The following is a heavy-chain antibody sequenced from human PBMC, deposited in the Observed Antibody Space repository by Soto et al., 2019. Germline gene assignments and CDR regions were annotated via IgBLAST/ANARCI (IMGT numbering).Heavy chain of an antibody. CDR3: VRELGLAY. D-gene: IGHD7-27*01. CDR2: INKDGSQK. Sequence: SGFTLSNYWMTWVRQAPGKGLEWVANINKDGSQKNYVDSVKGRFTIARDNGQNSLSLQINSLRVEDTAVYYCVRELGLAYWGQGALVTVSS. J-gene: IGHJ4*02. V-gene: IGHV3-7*03. CDR1: GFTLSNYW.